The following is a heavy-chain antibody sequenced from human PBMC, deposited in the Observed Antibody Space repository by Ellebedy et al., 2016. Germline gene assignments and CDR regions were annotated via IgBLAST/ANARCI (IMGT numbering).Heavy chain of an antibody. J-gene: IGHJ5*02. Sequence: GESLKISXSASGFTFSDSWMDWVRQAPGKGLEWVSYISSSSSTIYYADSVKGRFTISRDNSKNTLYLQMNSLRAEDTAVYYCAKWGYNWNYLYWFDPWGQGTLVTVSS. D-gene: IGHD1-7*01. CDR1: GFTFSDSW. CDR3: AKWGYNWNYLYWFDP. CDR2: ISSSSSTI. V-gene: IGHV3-48*01.